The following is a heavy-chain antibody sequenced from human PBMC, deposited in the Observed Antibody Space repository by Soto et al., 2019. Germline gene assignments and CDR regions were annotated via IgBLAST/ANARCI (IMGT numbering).Heavy chain of an antibody. V-gene: IGHV4-4*08. CDR3: ARELMTGIDY. Sequence: ETLSLTCTVSGGSISSFYWNWIRQPPGKGLEWIGYIYSSGSTNYNPSLKSRVTISVDTSKNQFSLKLSSVTAADTAVYYCARELMTGIDYWGQGTLVTVSS. D-gene: IGHD2-8*01. CDR1: GGSISSFY. J-gene: IGHJ4*02. CDR2: IYSSGST.